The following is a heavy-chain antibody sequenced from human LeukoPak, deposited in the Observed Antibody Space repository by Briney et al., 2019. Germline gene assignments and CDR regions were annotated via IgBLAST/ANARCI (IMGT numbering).Heavy chain of an antibody. Sequence: SETLSLTCTVSGGSIRSYYWSWIRQPPGKGLEWIGYIYYSGSTNYSPSLKSRVTISVDTSKNQFSLKLTSVTAADTAVYYCARCLALLELRRFDYWGQGTLVTVSS. CDR3: ARCLALLELRRFDY. J-gene: IGHJ4*02. V-gene: IGHV4-59*12. D-gene: IGHD1-7*01. CDR2: IYYSGST. CDR1: GGSIRSYY.